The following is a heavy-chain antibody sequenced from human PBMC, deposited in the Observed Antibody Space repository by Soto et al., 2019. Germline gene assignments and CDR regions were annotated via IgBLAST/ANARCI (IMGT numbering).Heavy chain of an antibody. CDR3: ARGPPYTIFVPYNWFDP. CDR1: GGTFSSYA. D-gene: IGHD3-3*01. CDR2: IIPIFGTA. Sequence: SVKVSCKASGGTFSSYAISWVRQAPGQGLEWMGGIIPIFGTANYAQKFQGRVTITADESTSTAYIELSSLRSEDTAVYYCARGPPYTIFVPYNWFDPWGQGTLVTVSS. J-gene: IGHJ5*02. V-gene: IGHV1-69*13.